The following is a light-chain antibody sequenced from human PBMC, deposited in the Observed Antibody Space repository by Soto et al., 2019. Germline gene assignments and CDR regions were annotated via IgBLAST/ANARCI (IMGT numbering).Light chain of an antibody. Sequence: DIQMTQSASSLSASVGDRVTITCRSSQNILTYLNWYQQRPGEAPRFLIYAASNLQDGVPSRFSGSESGTEFTLTISSLQPEDFATYYCQQSYSVPLTFGQGTKLEMK. J-gene: IGKJ2*01. V-gene: IGKV1-39*01. CDR1: QNILTY. CDR2: AAS. CDR3: QQSYSVPLT.